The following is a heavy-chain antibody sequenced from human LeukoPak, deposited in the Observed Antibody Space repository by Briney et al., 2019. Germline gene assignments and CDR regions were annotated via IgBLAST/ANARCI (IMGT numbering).Heavy chain of an antibody. Sequence: GRSLRLSCAASGFTFSSYGMHGVRQAPGKGLEWVAVISYDGSNKYYADSVKGRFTISRDNSKNTLYLQMNSLRAEDTAVYYCAKDHHSSGYYYFDYWGQGTLVTVSS. V-gene: IGHV3-30*18. J-gene: IGHJ4*02. CDR1: GFTFSSYG. CDR2: ISYDGSNK. CDR3: AKDHHSSGYYYFDY. D-gene: IGHD3-22*01.